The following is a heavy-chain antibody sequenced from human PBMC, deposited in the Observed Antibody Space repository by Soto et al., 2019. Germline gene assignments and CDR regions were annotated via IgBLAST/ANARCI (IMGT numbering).Heavy chain of an antibody. CDR3: ARGRAYYDFWSGNLFDP. D-gene: IGHD3-3*01. J-gene: IGHJ5*02. V-gene: IGHV4-34*01. CDR1: GGSFSGYY. CDR2: INHSGST. Sequence: QVQLQQWGAGLLKPSETLSLTCAVYGGSFSGYYWSWIRQPPGKGLEWIGEINHSGSTNYNPSLKSRFTKSVDTSKNQFSLKPSSVTAADTAVYYCARGRAYYDFWSGNLFDPWGQGTLVTVSS.